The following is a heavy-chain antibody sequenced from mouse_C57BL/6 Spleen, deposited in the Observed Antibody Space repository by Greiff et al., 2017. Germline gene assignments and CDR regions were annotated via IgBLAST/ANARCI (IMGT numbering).Heavy chain of an antibody. V-gene: IGHV1-52*01. J-gene: IGHJ2*01. Sequence: QVQLQQPGAELVRPGSSVKLSCTASGYTFTSYWMPWVKQRPIQGLEWIGNIDPSDSETHYNQKFKDNATLTVDKSSSPAYMQLSSLTSEDSAVYCCARWGSSLYYFDYWGQGTTLTVSS. CDR2: IDPSDSET. CDR3: ARWGSSLYYFDY. D-gene: IGHD1-1*01. CDR1: GYTFTSYW.